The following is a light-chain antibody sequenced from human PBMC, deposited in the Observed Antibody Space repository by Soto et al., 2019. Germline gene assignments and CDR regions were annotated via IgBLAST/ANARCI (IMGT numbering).Light chain of an antibody. Sequence: DIQMTQSPSSLSASVGDRVTITCQASQDISNYLNWYQQKPGKAHKLLIYKASTLKSGVQSRFSGSGSGTEFTLTISSLQPDDFATYYCQHYNSYSETFGQGTKVDIK. CDR3: QHYNSYSET. V-gene: IGKV1-5*03. CDR2: KAS. J-gene: IGKJ1*01. CDR1: QDISNY.